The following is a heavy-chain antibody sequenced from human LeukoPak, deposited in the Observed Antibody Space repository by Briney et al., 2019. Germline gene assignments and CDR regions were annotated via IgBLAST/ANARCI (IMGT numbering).Heavy chain of an antibody. D-gene: IGHD3-22*01. CDR3: ARGTMMN. J-gene: IGHJ4*02. V-gene: IGHV3-48*02. CDR2: ISGSSSAI. Sequence: KGLEWISYISGSSSAIYSADSVKGRFTISRDNVKNSVYLQMNNLRDDDTAVYYCARGTMMNWGQGTLVTVSS.